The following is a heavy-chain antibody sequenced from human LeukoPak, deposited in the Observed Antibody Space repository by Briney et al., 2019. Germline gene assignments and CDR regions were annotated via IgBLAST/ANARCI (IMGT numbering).Heavy chain of an antibody. J-gene: IGHJ4*02. CDR1: GFTFSSYW. CDR2: INSDGSST. Sequence: GSLRLSCAASGFTFSSYWMHWVRPAPGKGLVWVSRINSDGSSTSYADSVKGRFTISRDNAKNTLYMQMNSLRAEDTAVYYCARVRVGTTTFDYWGQGTLVTVSS. CDR3: ARVRVGTTTFDY. V-gene: IGHV3-74*01. D-gene: IGHD1-26*01.